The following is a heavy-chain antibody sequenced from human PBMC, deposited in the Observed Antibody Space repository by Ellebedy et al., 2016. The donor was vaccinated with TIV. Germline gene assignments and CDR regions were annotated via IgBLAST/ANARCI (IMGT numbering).Heavy chain of an antibody. D-gene: IGHD4-17*01. V-gene: IGHV1-8*01. J-gene: IGHJ4*02. CDR2: MNPNSGNT. CDR3: ARFYYGDYPADY. CDR1: GYTFTSYE. Sequence: ASVKVSCKASGYTFTSYEINWVRQATGQGLEWMGWMNPNSGNTGYAQKLQGRVTMTTDTSASTAYMELSSLRSEDTAVYYCARFYYGDYPADYWGQGTLVTVSS.